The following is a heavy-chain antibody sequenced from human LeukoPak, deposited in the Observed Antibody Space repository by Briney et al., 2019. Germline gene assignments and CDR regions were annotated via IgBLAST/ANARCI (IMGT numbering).Heavy chain of an antibody. D-gene: IGHD1-1*01. CDR3: AREGNWNDDYYYYYYMDV. CDR2: IKQDGSEK. V-gene: IGHV3-7*01. J-gene: IGHJ6*03. CDR1: GLTFSSYW. Sequence: GGSLRLSCAASGLTFSSYWMSWVRQAPGKGLEWVANIKQDGSEKYYVDSVKGRFTISRDNAKNSLYLQMNSLRAEDTAVYYCAREGNWNDDYYYYYYMDVWGKGTTVTVSS.